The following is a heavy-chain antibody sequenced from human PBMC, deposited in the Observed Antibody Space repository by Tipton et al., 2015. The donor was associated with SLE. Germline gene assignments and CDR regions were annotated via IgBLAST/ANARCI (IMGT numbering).Heavy chain of an antibody. J-gene: IGHJ2*01. CDR3: ARDRRGWYFDL. CDR2: IYTSGST. Sequence: TLSLTCNVSVYSISSSHWWGWIRQPAGKGLEWIGRIYTSGSTNYNPSLKSRVTISVDTSKNQFSLKLSSVTAADTAVYYCARDRRGWYFDLWGRGTPVTVSS. D-gene: IGHD3-10*01. V-gene: IGHV4-61*02. CDR1: VYSISSSHW.